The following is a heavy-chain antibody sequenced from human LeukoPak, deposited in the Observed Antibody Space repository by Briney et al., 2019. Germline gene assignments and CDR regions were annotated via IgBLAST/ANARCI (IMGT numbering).Heavy chain of an antibody. Sequence: GGSLRLSCVASGFTFSNSGMSWVRQAPGKGLEWISAISGSGGSTYYADSVKGRFIISRDNSKNTLYLQMNSLRAEDTAVYYCARDDALITMVRGVRGPRYFDYWGQGTLVTVSS. CDR3: ARDDALITMVRGVRGPRYFDY. CDR1: GFTFSNSG. D-gene: IGHD3-10*01. J-gene: IGHJ4*02. V-gene: IGHV3-23*01. CDR2: ISGSGGST.